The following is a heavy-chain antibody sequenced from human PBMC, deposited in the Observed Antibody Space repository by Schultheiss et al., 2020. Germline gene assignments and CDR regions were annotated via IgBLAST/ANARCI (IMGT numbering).Heavy chain of an antibody. D-gene: IGHD2-15*01. Sequence: SATLSLTCTVSGGSISSGGYYWSWIRQPPGKGLEWIGEINHSGSTNYNPSLKSRVTISVDTSKNQFSLKLSSVTAADTAVYYCARGPQIAAPFDPWGQGTLVTVSS. V-gene: IGHV4-39*07. CDR2: INHSGST. J-gene: IGHJ5*02. CDR3: ARGPQIAAPFDP. CDR1: GGSISSGGYY.